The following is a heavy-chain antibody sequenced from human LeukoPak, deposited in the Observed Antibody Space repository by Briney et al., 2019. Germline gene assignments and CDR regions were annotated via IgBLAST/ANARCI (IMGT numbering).Heavy chain of an antibody. V-gene: IGHV3-30*18. J-gene: IGHJ5*02. CDR2: ISYDGSNK. CDR1: GFTFSSYG. Sequence: QTGGSLRLSCAASGFTFSSYGMHWVRQAPGKGLEWVAVISYDGSNKYYADSVKGRFTISRDNSKNTLYLQMSSLRAEDTAVYYCAKGKGYCSGGSCYSVIGWFDPWGQGTLVTVSS. CDR3: AKGKGYCSGGSCYSVIGWFDP. D-gene: IGHD2-15*01.